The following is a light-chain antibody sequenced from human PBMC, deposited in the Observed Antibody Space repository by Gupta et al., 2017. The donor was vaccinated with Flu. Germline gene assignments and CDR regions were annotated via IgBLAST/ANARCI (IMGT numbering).Light chain of an antibody. J-gene: IGLJ2*01. CDR2: EVN. CDR3: SSYTGSYTL. V-gene: IGLV2-14*01. Sequence: QSALTPPASVSGSPGQSITLSCTGTSSDIGAYNYVSWYQQHPGEAPKLMIFEVNNRPSGVSNRFSGSKSGNTASLTISVLQSEDEAHYYCSSYTGSYTLFGGGTKLTVL. CDR1: SSDIGAYNY.